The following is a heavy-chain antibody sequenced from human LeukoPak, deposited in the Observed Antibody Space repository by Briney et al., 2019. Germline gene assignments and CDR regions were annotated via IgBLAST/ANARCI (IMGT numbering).Heavy chain of an antibody. J-gene: IGHJ4*02. Sequence: SETLSLTCTVSGGSISSSSYYWGWIRQPPGKGLEWIGSIYYSGSTYYNPSLKSRVTISVDTSKNQFSLKLSSVTAADTAVYYCAGVGAPTWVYWGQGTLVTVSS. CDR1: GGSISSSSYY. V-gene: IGHV4-39*01. CDR3: AGVGAPTWVY. CDR2: IYYSGST. D-gene: IGHD1-26*01.